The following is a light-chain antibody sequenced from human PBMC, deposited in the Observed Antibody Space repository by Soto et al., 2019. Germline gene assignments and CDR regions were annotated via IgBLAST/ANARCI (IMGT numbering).Light chain of an antibody. V-gene: IGKV3-20*01. J-gene: IGKJ1*01. CDR2: GAS. Sequence: EIVLTQSPGTLSLSPGERAALSCRASQSVSSSYLAWYQQKPGQSPRLLIYGASSRATGIPDRFSGSGSGTDFTLTISRLEPEDFAVYYCQQYTSSLPTFGQGTKVEIK. CDR1: QSVSSSY. CDR3: QQYTSSLPT.